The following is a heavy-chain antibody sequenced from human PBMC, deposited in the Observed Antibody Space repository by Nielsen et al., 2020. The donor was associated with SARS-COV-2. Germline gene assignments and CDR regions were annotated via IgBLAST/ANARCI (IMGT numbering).Heavy chain of an antibody. Sequence: GGSLRLSCAASGFTFSSYSMNWVRQAPGKGLEWVSSISSSSSYIYYADSVKGRFTISRDNAKNSLYLQMNSLRAEDTAVYYCARVLGSRRITMVRGAFYGMDVWGQGTTVTVSS. CDR1: GFTFSSYS. CDR3: ARVLGSRRITMVRGAFYGMDV. V-gene: IGHV3-21*01. D-gene: IGHD3-10*01. CDR2: ISSSSSYI. J-gene: IGHJ6*02.